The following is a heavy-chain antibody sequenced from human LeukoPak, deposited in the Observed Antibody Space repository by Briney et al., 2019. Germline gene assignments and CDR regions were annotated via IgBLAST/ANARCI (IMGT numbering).Heavy chain of an antibody. V-gene: IGHV1-46*01. Sequence: GASVKVSCKASGYTFTSYYMHWVRQAPGQGLEWMGIINPSGGSTSYAQKFQGRVAMTEDTSTDTAYMELSSLRSEDTAVYYCATPSQEGPGYYYYGMDVWGQGTSVTVSS. D-gene: IGHD1-14*01. CDR2: INPSGGST. CDR1: GYTFTSYY. CDR3: ATPSQEGPGYYYYGMDV. J-gene: IGHJ6*02.